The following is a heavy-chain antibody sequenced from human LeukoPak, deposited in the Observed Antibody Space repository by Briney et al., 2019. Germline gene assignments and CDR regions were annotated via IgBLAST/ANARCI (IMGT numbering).Heavy chain of an antibody. CDR1: GGSISSSSYY. Sequence: SETLSLTCTVSGGSISSSSYYWSWIRQPPGKGLEWIGEINHSGSTNYNPSLKSRVTISVDTSKNQFSLKLSSVTAADTAVYYCARDLYDFWSGYPYWGQGTLVTVSS. D-gene: IGHD3-3*01. CDR3: ARDLYDFWSGYPY. J-gene: IGHJ4*02. CDR2: INHSGST. V-gene: IGHV4-39*07.